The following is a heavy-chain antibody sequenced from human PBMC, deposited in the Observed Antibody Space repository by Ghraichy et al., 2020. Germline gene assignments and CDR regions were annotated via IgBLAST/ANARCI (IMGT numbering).Heavy chain of an antibody. CDR1: GYTFTSSY. CDR3: AREFGSKAARAAFDI. D-gene: IGHD6-6*01. CDR2: INPNSGGT. Sequence: ASVKVSCKASGYTFTSSYMLWVRQSPGQGVEWMGWINPNSGGTNYAQKFQGRVTMTRDTSISTAYMELSRLRSDDTAVYYCAREFGSKAARAAFDIWGQGTMVTVSS. V-gene: IGHV1-2*02. J-gene: IGHJ3*02.